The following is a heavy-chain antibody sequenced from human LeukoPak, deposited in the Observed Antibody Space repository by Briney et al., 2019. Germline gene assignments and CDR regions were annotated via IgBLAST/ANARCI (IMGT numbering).Heavy chain of an antibody. CDR3: ARVYCSGGACYSYFDS. CDR1: GYTFTSYG. J-gene: IGHJ4*02. V-gene: IGHV1-18*01. Sequence: ASVKVSCKASGYTFTSYGFSWVRQAPGQGLEWMGWISAYNGNTNYAQKLQGRVTMTTDTSTSTAYMELRSLRSDDTAVYYCARVYCSGGACYSYFDSWGQGTLVTVSS. D-gene: IGHD2-15*01. CDR2: ISAYNGNT.